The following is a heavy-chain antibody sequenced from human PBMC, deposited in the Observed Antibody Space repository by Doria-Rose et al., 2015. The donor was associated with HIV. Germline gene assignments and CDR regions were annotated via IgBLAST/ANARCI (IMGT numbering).Heavy chain of an antibody. D-gene: IGHD3-10*01. CDR2: ISSTSAYI. V-gene: IGHV3-21*01. CDR3: ATGVTLDY. J-gene: IGHJ4*02. CDR1: GFTFSSHR. Sequence: VQLVQSGGGLVRPGGSLRLSCATSGFTFSSHRINWVRQAPGKGLESVSSISSTSAYITYADSVRGRITISRDNARNSLYLQMDSLRAEDTAIYYCATGVTLDYWGQGTLVTVSS.